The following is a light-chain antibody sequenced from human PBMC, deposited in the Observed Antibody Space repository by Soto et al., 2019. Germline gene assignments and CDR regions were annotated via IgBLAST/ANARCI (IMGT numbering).Light chain of an antibody. V-gene: IGKV1-12*01. J-gene: IGKJ1*01. CDR2: AAS. CDR3: QQANTFPWT. Sequence: DIQLTQSPSSVSASVGDRVTITCRASQDISTRLAWYQQKPGTAPKLLIYAASTLLSGVPSRFSGSGSGTDFSLTVSSLQPEDLATYFYQQANTFPWTFGQGTKVGIK. CDR1: QDISTR.